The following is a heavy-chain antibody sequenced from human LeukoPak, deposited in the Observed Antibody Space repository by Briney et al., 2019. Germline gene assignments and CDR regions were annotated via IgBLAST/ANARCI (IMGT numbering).Heavy chain of an antibody. Sequence: GASVKVSCKASGGTFSSYAISWVRQAPGQGLEWMGRIIPIFGIANYAQKFQGRVTITADKSTSTAYMELSSLRSEDTAVYYCALRIRLGELSPPDVWGQGTTVTVSS. J-gene: IGHJ6*02. CDR2: IIPIFGIA. CDR3: ALRIRLGELSPPDV. V-gene: IGHV1-69*04. D-gene: IGHD3-16*02. CDR1: GGTFSSYA.